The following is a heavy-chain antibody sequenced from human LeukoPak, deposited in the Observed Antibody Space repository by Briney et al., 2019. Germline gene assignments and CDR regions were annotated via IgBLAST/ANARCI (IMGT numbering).Heavy chain of an antibody. V-gene: IGHV4-4*07. Sequence: SETLSLTCIMSGASINTYHWSWIRQFAGKGLEWIGRFYATEGTHYNPSLSSRATLSIDTSKNHFSLKLSSVTAADTAVYYCARSAHSGFDIWGQGTMVTVSS. CDR1: GASINTYH. CDR2: FYATEGT. D-gene: IGHD5-12*01. CDR3: ARSAHSGFDI. J-gene: IGHJ3*02.